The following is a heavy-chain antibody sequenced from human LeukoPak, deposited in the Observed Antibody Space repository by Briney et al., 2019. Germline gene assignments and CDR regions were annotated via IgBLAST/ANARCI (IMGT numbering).Heavy chain of an antibody. CDR2: INGSGGST. D-gene: IGHD3-22*01. CDR1: GFTLSSYA. Sequence: EGSLRLSCAASGFTLSSYAMSWVRQAPGKGLEWVSAINGSGGSTYYADSVKGRFTISRDNSKNTLYLQMNSLRAEDTAVYYCAKEVGYYDSSGSNWLDPWAQGPLATVPS. J-gene: IGHJ5*02. CDR3: AKEVGYYDSSGSNWLDP. V-gene: IGHV3-23*01.